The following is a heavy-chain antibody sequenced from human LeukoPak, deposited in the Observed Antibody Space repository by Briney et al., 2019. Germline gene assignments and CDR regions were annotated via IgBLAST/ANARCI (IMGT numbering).Heavy chain of an antibody. CDR1: GFTFSGSA. J-gene: IGHJ4*02. CDR3: TRPVYSSSWLTDY. CDR2: IRSKANSYAT. Sequence: GGSLRLSCVASGFTFSGSAMHWVRQASGKGLEWVGRIRSKANSYATAYAASVKGRFTISRDDSKNTAYLQMNSLKTEDTAVYYCTRPVYSSSWLTDYWGQGTLVTVSS. V-gene: IGHV3-73*01. D-gene: IGHD6-13*01.